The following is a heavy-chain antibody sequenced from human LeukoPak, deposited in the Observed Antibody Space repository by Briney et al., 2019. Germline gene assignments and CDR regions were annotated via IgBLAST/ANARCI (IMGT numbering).Heavy chain of an antibody. CDR1: GFTFINYA. V-gene: IGHV3-23*01. D-gene: IGHD6-6*01. CDR2: ISGGGGST. CDR3: VKASSSSPQYNWFDA. Sequence: PGGSLRLSCAASGFTFINYAMSWVRQAPGKGLECVSVISGGGGSTYYADSVKGRFTISRDNSKNTLYLQMNSLRAEDTALYYCVKASSSSPQYNWFDAWGQGTLVTVSS. J-gene: IGHJ5*02.